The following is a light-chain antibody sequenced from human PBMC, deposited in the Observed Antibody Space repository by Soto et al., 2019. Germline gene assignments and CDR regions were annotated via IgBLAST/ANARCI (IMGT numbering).Light chain of an antibody. Sequence: DIQVTQSPSTLSASVGDRVTITCRASQTISTWMAWYQRKPGKAPKLLIYDASTLESGVPSRSSGSGSGTEFTLIISGLQPDDYATYYCQQYTNTNNPWMFGQGTKVDIK. CDR2: DAS. V-gene: IGKV1-5*01. CDR3: QQYTNTNNPWM. J-gene: IGKJ1*01. CDR1: QTISTW.